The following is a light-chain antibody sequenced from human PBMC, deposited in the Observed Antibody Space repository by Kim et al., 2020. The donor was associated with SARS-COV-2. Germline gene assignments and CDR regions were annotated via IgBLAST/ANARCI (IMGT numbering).Light chain of an antibody. CDR3: QQNSSFPRT. CDR1: QSVSSSY. J-gene: IGKJ5*01. V-gene: IGKV3-20*01. Sequence: EIVLTQSPGTLSLSPGGRATLSCRASQSVSSSYLAWYQQKPGQAPRLLIYGASSRATGIPDRFSGSGSGTDFTLTISGLEPENFAVYYCQQNSSFPRTFGQGTRMEIK. CDR2: GAS.